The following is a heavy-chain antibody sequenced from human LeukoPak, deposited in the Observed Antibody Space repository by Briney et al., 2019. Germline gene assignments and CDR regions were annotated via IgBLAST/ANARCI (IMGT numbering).Heavy chain of an antibody. J-gene: IGHJ4*02. D-gene: IGHD4-17*01. CDR1: GYTFSSHA. CDR2: INPNSGGT. CDR3: ASKRGYGDYGVSPFDY. V-gene: IGHV1-2*02. Sequence: GASVKVSCKASGYTFSSHAISWVRQAPGQGLEWMGWINPNSGGTNYAQKFQGRVTMTRDTSISTAYMELSRLRSDDTAVYYCASKRGYGDYGVSPFDYWGQGTLVTVSS.